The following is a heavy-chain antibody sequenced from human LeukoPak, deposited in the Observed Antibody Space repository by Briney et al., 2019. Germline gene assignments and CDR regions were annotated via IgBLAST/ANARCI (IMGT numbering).Heavy chain of an antibody. CDR2: IRYDGTNK. CDR1: GFTFSTYD. V-gene: IGHV3-30*02. D-gene: IGHD3-16*01. CDR3: ASPWAY. J-gene: IGHJ4*02. Sequence: RGSLRLSCAASGFTFSTYDMHWVRQAPGKGLEWVAFIRYDGTNKYYADSVKGRFTISRDNSKNTLYLQMNSLRPEDTAVYYCASPWAYWGQGTLVIVSS.